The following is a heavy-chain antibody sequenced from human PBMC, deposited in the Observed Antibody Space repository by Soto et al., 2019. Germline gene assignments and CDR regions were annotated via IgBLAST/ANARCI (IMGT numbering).Heavy chain of an antibody. V-gene: IGHV4-34*01. J-gene: IGHJ2*01. CDR3: AREVPSRYFDL. D-gene: IGHD1-1*01. CDR2: INHSGST. Sequence: PSAPLTLTCAVYGASFSDPYWHCIRPPPGQGLEWIGEINHSGSTIYNTSLESRVTISLGTSRKQFTLKMRSATAADTAVYYCAREVPSRYFDLWGRGTPVTVSS. CDR1: GASFSDPY.